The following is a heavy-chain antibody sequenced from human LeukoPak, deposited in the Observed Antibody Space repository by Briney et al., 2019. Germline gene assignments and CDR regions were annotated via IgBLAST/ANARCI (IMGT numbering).Heavy chain of an antibody. CDR1: GGSFSGYY. CDR2: INHSGST. Sequence: SETLSLTCAVYGGSFSGYYWSWIRQPPGKGLEWIGEINHSGSTNYNPSLKSRVTISVDTSKNQFPLKLSSVTAADTAVYYCARAEIITMVRGVIDYWGQGTLVTVSS. D-gene: IGHD3-10*01. CDR3: ARAEIITMVRGVIDY. J-gene: IGHJ4*02. V-gene: IGHV4-34*01.